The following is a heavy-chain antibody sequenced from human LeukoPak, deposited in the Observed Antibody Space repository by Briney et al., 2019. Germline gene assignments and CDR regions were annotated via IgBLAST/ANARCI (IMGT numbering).Heavy chain of an antibody. CDR2: ISGSGGST. CDR1: GFTFSSYA. D-gene: IGHD2-21*01. Sequence: SGGSLRLSCAASGFTFSSYAMSWVRQAPGKGLEWVSAISGSGGSTYYADSMKGRFTISRDNSKNTLYLQMNSLRAEDTAVYYCAKGLPYFLYVMDVWGQGTTVTVSS. V-gene: IGHV3-23*01. J-gene: IGHJ6*02. CDR3: AKGLPYFLYVMDV.